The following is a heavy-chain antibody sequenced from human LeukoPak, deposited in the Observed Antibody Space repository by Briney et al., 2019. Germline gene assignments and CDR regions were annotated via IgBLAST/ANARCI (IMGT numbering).Heavy chain of an antibody. CDR2: IYSGGST. Sequence: GGSLRLSCAASGFSFSSYGMHWVRQAPGKGLEWVSVIYSGGSTYYADSVKGRFTISRDNSKNTLYLQMNSLRAEDTAVYYCARGLGYYGSGSFPHYWGQGTLVTVSS. CDR3: ARGLGYYGSGSFPHY. V-gene: IGHV3-66*01. J-gene: IGHJ4*02. D-gene: IGHD3-10*01. CDR1: GFSFSSYG.